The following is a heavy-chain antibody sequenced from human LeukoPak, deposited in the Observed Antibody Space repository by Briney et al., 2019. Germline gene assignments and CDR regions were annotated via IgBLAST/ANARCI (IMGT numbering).Heavy chain of an antibody. J-gene: IGHJ3*02. CDR1: GGSISSYY. CDR3: AGSLMGGSSGYYLPLDAFDI. Sequence: PSETLSLTCTVSGGSISSYYWSWIRQPPGKGLEWIGYIYYSGSTYYNPSLKSRVTISVDTSKNQFSLKLSSVTAADTAVYYCAGSLMGGSSGYYLPLDAFDIWGQGTMVTVSS. V-gene: IGHV4-59*08. CDR2: IYYSGST. D-gene: IGHD3-22*01.